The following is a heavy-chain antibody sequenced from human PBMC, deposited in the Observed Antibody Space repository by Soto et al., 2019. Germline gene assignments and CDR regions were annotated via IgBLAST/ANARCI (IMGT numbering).Heavy chain of an antibody. V-gene: IGHV6-1*01. Sequence: PSQTLSLTCAISGDSVSSNSAAWNWIRQSPSRGLEWLGRTYYRSKWYNDYAVSVKSRITINPDTSKNQFSLQLNSVTPEDTAVYYCAGEGYDFWSGYWPNYYYGMDVWGQGTTVTVS. J-gene: IGHJ6*02. CDR1: GDSVSSNSAA. CDR2: TYYRSKWYN. CDR3: AGEGYDFWSGYWPNYYYGMDV. D-gene: IGHD3-3*01.